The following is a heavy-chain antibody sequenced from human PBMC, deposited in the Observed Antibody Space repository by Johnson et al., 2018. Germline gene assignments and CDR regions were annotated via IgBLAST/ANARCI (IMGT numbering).Heavy chain of an antibody. Sequence: QVQLVESGGGVVQPGRSLRLSCVASGLIFSTYGMHWVRQAPGKGLEWVAVISYDGSTKYYADSVRGRFTISRDNSKNTLYLQMNSLRAEDTAVYSCAPGYSSSPNSEYFHHWGQGTLVTVSS. CDR2: ISYDGSTK. CDR1: GLIFSTYG. D-gene: IGHD6-6*01. J-gene: IGHJ1*01. V-gene: IGHV3-30*03. CDR3: APGYSSSPNSEYFHH.